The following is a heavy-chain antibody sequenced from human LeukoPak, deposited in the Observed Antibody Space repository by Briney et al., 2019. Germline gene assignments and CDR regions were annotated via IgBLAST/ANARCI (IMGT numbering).Heavy chain of an antibody. J-gene: IGHJ5*02. CDR1: GGSFSGYY. V-gene: IGHV4-34*01. CDR3: ARGRSITMIDH. Sequence: SETLSLTCAVYGGSFSGYYWSWIRQPPGKGLEWIGEINHSGSTNYNPSLKSRVIISVDTSKNQFSLKLSSVTAADTAVYYCARGRSITMIDHWGQGTLVTVSS. CDR2: INHSGST. D-gene: IGHD3-22*01.